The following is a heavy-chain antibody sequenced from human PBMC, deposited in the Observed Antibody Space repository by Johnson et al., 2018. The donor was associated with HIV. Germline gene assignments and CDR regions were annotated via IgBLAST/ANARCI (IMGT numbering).Heavy chain of an antibody. CDR3: ARDVGDRGYYDSSGYRAFDI. CDR2: ISYDGSNK. J-gene: IGHJ3*02. D-gene: IGHD3-22*01. Sequence: QVQLVESGGGVVQPGRSLRLPCAASGFTFGSYAMHWVRQAPGKGLEWVAVISYDGSNKSYADSVKGRFTISRDNSKNTLYLQMNSLRAEDTAVYYCARDVGDRGYYDSSGYRAFDIWGQGTMVTVSS. V-gene: IGHV3-30-3*01. CDR1: GFTFGSYA.